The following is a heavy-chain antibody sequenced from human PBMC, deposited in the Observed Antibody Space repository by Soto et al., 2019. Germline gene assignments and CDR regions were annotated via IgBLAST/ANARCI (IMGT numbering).Heavy chain of an antibody. D-gene: IGHD4-17*01. Sequence: GGSLRLSCAASGFTFSSYAMSWVRQAPGKGLEWVSAISGSGGSTYYADSVKGRFTISRDNSKNTLYLQMNSLRAEDTAVYYCAKDQVAPLDYRDYVAFHYWGQGTLVTGSS. CDR1: GFTFSSYA. J-gene: IGHJ4*02. V-gene: IGHV3-23*01. CDR3: AKDQVAPLDYRDYVAFHY. CDR2: ISGSGGST.